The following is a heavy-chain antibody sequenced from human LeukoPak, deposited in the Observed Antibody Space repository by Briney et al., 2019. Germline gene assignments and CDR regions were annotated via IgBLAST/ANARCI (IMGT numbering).Heavy chain of an antibody. CDR2: VSPDGHTK. D-gene: IGHD6-13*01. CDR1: GLIFRAYG. Sequence: GGSLRLSCVVSGLIFRAYGMHWVRQAPGKGLEWVAVVSPDGHTKFYADSVRGRFTISRDNSKNTLYLQMNSLRAEDTAVYYCARVSRIADSYGMDVWGQGTTVTVSS. CDR3: ARVSRIADSYGMDV. J-gene: IGHJ6*02. V-gene: IGHV3-30*03.